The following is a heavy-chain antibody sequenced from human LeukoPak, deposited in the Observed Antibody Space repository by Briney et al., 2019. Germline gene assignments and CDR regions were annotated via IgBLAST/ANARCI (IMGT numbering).Heavy chain of an antibody. J-gene: IGHJ4*02. CDR2: IYSGGST. D-gene: IGHD1-26*01. CDR1: GFTLSSNY. V-gene: IGHV3-53*01. Sequence: PGGSLRLSCAASGFTLSSNYMSSVRQAPGTGLEWGSVIYSGGSTYYADSVKGRFTISRDNSKNTLYLQMNSLRAEDTAVYYCASLGGIVGASYDFDYWGQGTLVTVSS. CDR3: ASLGGIVGASYDFDY.